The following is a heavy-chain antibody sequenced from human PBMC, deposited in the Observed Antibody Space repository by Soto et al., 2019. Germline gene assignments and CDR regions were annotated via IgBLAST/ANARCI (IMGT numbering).Heavy chain of an antibody. CDR1: GGSISSYY. Sequence: SETLSLTCTVSGGSISSYYWSWIRQPPGKGLEWIGYIYYSGSTNYNPSLKSRVTISVDTSKNQFSLKLSSVTAADTAVYYCARQGDSSSSIIYYYYMDVWGKGTTVTVSS. CDR3: ARQGDSSSSIIYYYYMDV. D-gene: IGHD6-13*01. V-gene: IGHV4-59*08. CDR2: IYYSGST. J-gene: IGHJ6*03.